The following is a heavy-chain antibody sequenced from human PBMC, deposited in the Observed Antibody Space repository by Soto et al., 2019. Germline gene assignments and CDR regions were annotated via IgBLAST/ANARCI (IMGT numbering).Heavy chain of an antibody. Sequence: QVQLVESGGGLVKPGGSLRLSCAASGFTFSDYYMTWVRQAPGKGLEWVSYIVIGSDYTNYADSVKGRFTISRDNAKNSLYLEMNSLRVEDTAVYYCARLRASSWYLGGYLDYWGQGTLVPVSS. CDR3: ARLRASSWYLGGYLDY. V-gene: IGHV3-11*06. CDR2: IVIGSDYT. CDR1: GFTFSDYY. J-gene: IGHJ4*02. D-gene: IGHD6-13*01.